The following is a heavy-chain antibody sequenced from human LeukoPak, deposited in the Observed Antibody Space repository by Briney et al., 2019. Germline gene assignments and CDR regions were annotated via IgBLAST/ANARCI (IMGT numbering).Heavy chain of an antibody. CDR2: IYSGGST. CDR1: GFTVCGIY. V-gene: IGHV3-53*01. CDR3: ARGYYGSGSYE. Sequence: QPGGSLRLSCAASGFTVCGIYLSRHRQAPGKGLEWVSIIYSGGSTYYADSVKGRFTISRDNSKNTLYLQMNTLGAEDTAVYYCARGYYGSGSYEWGQGTLVTVSS. J-gene: IGHJ4*02. D-gene: IGHD3-10*01.